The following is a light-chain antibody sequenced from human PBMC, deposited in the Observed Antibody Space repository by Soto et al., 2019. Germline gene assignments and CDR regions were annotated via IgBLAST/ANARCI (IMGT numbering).Light chain of an antibody. CDR1: QSVSSSY. Sequence: EIVLTQSPGTLSLSPGERATLSCRASQSVSSSYLAWYQQKPGQAPRLLIYGASSRATGIPDRFSGSGSGTDFTLTISRLEPEDFAVYYCQQRDIWPWTFGQGTKVEIK. CDR3: QQRDIWPWT. J-gene: IGKJ1*01. CDR2: GAS. V-gene: IGKV3D-20*02.